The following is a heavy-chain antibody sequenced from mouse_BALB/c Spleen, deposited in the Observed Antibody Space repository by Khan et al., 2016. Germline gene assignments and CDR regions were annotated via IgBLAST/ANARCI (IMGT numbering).Heavy chain of an antibody. D-gene: IGHD2-4*01. CDR2: IHYSGST. CDR1: GFSITSDYS. CDR3: ARYYDCGAPWFAY. J-gene: IGHJ3*01. Sequence: EVQLQESGPDLVKPSQSLSLTCTVTGFSITSDYSWHWIRQFPENKLEWMGYIHYSGSTNYNPSLKSRISITRDTSKNQFFLQLNSVTTEDTATFYTARYYDCGAPWFAYWGQGTLVTVSA. V-gene: IGHV3-1*02.